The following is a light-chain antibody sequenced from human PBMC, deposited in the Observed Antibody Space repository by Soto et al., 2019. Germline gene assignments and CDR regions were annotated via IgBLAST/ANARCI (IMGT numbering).Light chain of an antibody. J-gene: IGLJ1*01. Sequence: QSALTQPRSVSGSPGQSVTIYCTGTSSDVGGYNYVSWYQQHPGKAPKLMIYDVSKRPSGVPDRFSGSKSGNTASLTISGLQAEDEADYYCCSYAGSYTYVFGTGTTLTVL. CDR3: CSYAGSYTYV. CDR2: DVS. V-gene: IGLV2-11*01. CDR1: SSDVGGYNY.